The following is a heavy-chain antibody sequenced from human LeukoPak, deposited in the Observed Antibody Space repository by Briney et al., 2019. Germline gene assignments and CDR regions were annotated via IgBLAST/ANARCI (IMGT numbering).Heavy chain of an antibody. CDR1: GFTFSSYA. CDR3: AYGGYCSSTSCYTGFDY. Sequence: PGKSLRLSCAASGFTFSSYAMHWVRQAPGKGLEWVAVISYDGSNKYYADSVKGRFTISRDNSKNTLYLQMNSLRAEDTAVYYCAYGGYCSSTSCYTGFDYWGQGTLVTVSS. D-gene: IGHD2-2*02. J-gene: IGHJ4*02. CDR2: ISYDGSNK. V-gene: IGHV3-30-3*01.